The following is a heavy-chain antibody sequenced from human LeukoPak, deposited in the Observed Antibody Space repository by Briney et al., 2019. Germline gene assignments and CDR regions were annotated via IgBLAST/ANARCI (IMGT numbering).Heavy chain of an antibody. V-gene: IGHV1-18*01. CDR1: GYTFTSYG. D-gene: IGHD2-2*01. J-gene: IGHJ4*02. CDR2: ISAYNGNT. Sequence: GASVKVSCKASGYTFTSYGISWVRQAPGQGLEWMGWISAYNGNTNYAQKLQGRATMTTDTSTSTAYMELRSLRSDDTAVYYCARDSVVPAATRNYGFDYWGQGTLVTVSS. CDR3: ARDSVVPAATRNYGFDY.